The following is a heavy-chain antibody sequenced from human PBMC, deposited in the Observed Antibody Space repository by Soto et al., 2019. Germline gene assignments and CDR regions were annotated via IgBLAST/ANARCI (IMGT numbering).Heavy chain of an antibody. Sequence: QVQLVQSGAEVKKPGASVKVSCKASGYTFTSYYMHWVRQAPGQGLEWMGIINPSGGSSSYAQKFQGRVTMTRDTSTSTVYMELSSLRSEDTAVYYCARDPKRLYYFGYWGQGTLVTVSS. CDR2: INPSGGSS. CDR1: GYTFTSYY. D-gene: IGHD6-25*01. CDR3: ARDPKRLYYFGY. J-gene: IGHJ4*02. V-gene: IGHV1-46*03.